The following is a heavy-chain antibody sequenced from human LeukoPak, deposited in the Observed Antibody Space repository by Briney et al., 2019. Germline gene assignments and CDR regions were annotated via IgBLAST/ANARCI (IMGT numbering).Heavy chain of an antibody. CDR2: ISYDGSNK. V-gene: IGHV3-30*18. CDR1: KFSFSNYS. J-gene: IGHJ3*02. D-gene: IGHD3-22*01. CDR3: AKFSYYDSSGLDAFDI. Sequence: GGSLRLSCAASKFSFSNYSMNWVRQAPGKGLEWVAVISYDGSNKYYADSVKGRFTISRDNSKNTLYLQMNSLRAEDTAVYYCAKFSYYDSSGLDAFDIWGQGTMVTVSS.